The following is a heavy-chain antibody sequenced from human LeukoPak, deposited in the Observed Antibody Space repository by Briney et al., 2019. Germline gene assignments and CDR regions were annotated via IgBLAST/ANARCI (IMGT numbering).Heavy chain of an antibody. CDR2: ISYDGSPK. CDR3: AKDQYYYGSGSPLDY. Sequence: PGGSLRLSCAASGFTFYSYDMHWVRQAPGKGLEWVALISYDGSPKYNEDSVKGRFTVSRDNSRNKMDLQMNSLRAEDTAVYYCAKDQYYYGSGSPLDYWGQGTLVTVSS. CDR1: GFTFYSYD. D-gene: IGHD3-10*01. V-gene: IGHV3-30*18. J-gene: IGHJ4*02.